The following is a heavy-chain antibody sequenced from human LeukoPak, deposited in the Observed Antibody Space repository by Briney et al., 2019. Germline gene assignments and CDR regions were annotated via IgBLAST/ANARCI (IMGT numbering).Heavy chain of an antibody. V-gene: IGHV1-18*01. D-gene: IGHD3-22*01. Sequence: ASVKVSCKASGYTFTSYGISWVRQAPGQGLEWMGWISAYNGNTNYAQKLQSRVTMTTDTSTSTAYMELRSLRSDDTAVYYCARAYPNYYDSSGYYPLGWYFDLWGRGTLVTVSS. CDR2: ISAYNGNT. CDR3: ARAYPNYYDSSGYYPLGWYFDL. CDR1: GYTFTSYG. J-gene: IGHJ2*01.